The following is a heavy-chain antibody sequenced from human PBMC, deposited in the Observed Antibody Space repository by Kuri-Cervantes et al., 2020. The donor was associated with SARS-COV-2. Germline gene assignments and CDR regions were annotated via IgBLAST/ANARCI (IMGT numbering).Heavy chain of an antibody. J-gene: IGHJ3*02. Sequence: ASVKVSCKASGYTFTGYYMHWVRQAPGQGLEWMGWINPNSGGTNYAQKFQGRVTMTRDTSISTAYMELSRLRSDDTAVYYCARAAGYSSSFAFDIRGQGTMVTVSS. CDR2: INPNSGGT. CDR3: ARAAGYSSSFAFDI. D-gene: IGHD6-6*01. V-gene: IGHV1-2*02. CDR1: GYTFTGYY.